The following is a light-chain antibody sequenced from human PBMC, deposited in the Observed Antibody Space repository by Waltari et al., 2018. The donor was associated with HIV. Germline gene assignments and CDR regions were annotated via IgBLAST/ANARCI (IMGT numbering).Light chain of an antibody. CDR1: TSNIGSND. CDR3: VAWDDSLRGVV. Sequence: SVLTQPPSASGTPGQRVTIPCSGSTSNIGSNDVFWYQHPPGAAPKLLIHRNNQRPSGIPARFSGSTSGPSASLAISGLRSEDEADYYCVAWDDSLRGVVFGGGTKVAAL. CDR2: RNN. V-gene: IGLV1-47*01. J-gene: IGLJ2*01.